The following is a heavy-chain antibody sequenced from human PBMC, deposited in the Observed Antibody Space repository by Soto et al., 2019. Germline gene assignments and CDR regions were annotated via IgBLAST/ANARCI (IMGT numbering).Heavy chain of an antibody. V-gene: IGHV3-33*01. Sequence: GGSLRLSCEASGFTFNTYSMHWVRQPPGKGLEWLAAIWYDGTQKYYADSVKGRFIISRDNSKKTLYLEMNSLRAEDTAVYYCARAGGTTVTGLWHFDSWGQGTLVTV. CDR3: ARAGGTTVTGLWHFDS. D-gene: IGHD4-17*01. CDR2: IWYDGTQK. CDR1: GFTFNTYS. J-gene: IGHJ4*02.